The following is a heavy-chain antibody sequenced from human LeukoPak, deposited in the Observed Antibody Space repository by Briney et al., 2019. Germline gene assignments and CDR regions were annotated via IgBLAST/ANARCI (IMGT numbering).Heavy chain of an antibody. CDR3: ARAVTSMDGY. J-gene: IGHJ4*02. D-gene: IGHD5-18*01. Sequence: HTGGSLRLSCAASGFTFSSYWMTWVRQAPGKGLEWVASLNEDGSKRSYVGSVKGRFTISRDNAQKSVYLQMNSLTAEDTAVYYRARAVTSMDGYWGQGTLVTVSS. CDR2: LNEDGSKR. V-gene: IGHV3-7*03. CDR1: GFTFSSYW.